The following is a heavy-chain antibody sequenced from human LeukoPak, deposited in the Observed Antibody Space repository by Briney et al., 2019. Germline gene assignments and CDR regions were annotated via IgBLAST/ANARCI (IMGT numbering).Heavy chain of an antibody. V-gene: IGHV3-23*01. CDR2: ISGSGGST. CDR3: ANPPYSGSYGYFDY. Sequence: PGGSLRLSCAASGFTFSSYAMSWVRQAPGKGLGWVSAISGSGGSTYYADSVKGRFTISRDNSKNTLYLQMNSLRAEDTAVYYCANPPYSGSYGYFDYWGQGTLVTVSS. D-gene: IGHD1-26*01. CDR1: GFTFSSYA. J-gene: IGHJ4*02.